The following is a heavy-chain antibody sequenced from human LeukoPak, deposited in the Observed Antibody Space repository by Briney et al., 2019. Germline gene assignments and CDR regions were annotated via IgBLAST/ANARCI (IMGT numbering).Heavy chain of an antibody. Sequence: ASVKVSCKASGYTFTSFDINWVRQATGQGLEWMGWMNPNSGNTGYAQKFQGRVTITRNTSISTAYMELSSLRSEDTAVYYCARGKSDSSGYPDYWGKGTLVTVSS. CDR2: MNPNSGNT. CDR3: ARGKSDSSGYPDY. CDR1: GYTFTSFD. D-gene: IGHD3-22*01. V-gene: IGHV1-8*03. J-gene: IGHJ4*02.